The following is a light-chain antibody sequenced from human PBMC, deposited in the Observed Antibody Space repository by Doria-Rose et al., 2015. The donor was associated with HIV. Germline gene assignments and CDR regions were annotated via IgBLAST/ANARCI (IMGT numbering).Light chain of an antibody. CDR1: QSLLYTSKNY. Sequence: DIRLTQSPESLGMSLGERATLNCKSNQSLLYTSKNYLAWYQQKPGQPPKLLIYWASTRQCGVPARFSGSGSGTDFTLAISSLEAEDVAVYYCQQYYDTPSFGPGTTVDIK. J-gene: IGKJ3*01. CDR2: WAS. V-gene: IGKV4-1*01. CDR3: QQYYDTPS.